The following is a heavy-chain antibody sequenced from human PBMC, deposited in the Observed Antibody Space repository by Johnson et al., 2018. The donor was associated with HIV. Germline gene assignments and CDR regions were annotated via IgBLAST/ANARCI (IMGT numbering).Heavy chain of an antibody. CDR2: ISYDGSNK. D-gene: IGHD6-6*01. CDR3: ARVYSSSSAHAFDI. V-gene: IGHV3-30*04. J-gene: IGHJ3*02. Sequence: QMQLLESGGGVVQPGRSLRLSCAASRFTFSSYAMHWVRQAPGKGLEWVAVISYDGSNKYYADSVQGRFTISRDNSKNTLYLQMNSLRAEDTAVYYCARVYSSSSAHAFDIWGQGTMVTVSS. CDR1: RFTFSSYA.